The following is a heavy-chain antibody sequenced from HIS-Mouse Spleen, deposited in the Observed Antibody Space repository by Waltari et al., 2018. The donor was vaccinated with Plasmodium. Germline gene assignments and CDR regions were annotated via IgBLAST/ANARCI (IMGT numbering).Heavy chain of an antibody. D-gene: IGHD6-13*01. J-gene: IGHJ2*01. CDR1: GFDFGSYW. Sequence: EVQLVESGGGLVQPGGSLRRSCAASGFDFGSYWMNWVRQAPGKGLEWWANIKQDGSEKYYVDSVKGRFTISRDNAKNSLYLQMNSLRAEDTAVYYCASSWYWYFDLWGRGTLVTVSS. V-gene: IGHV3-7*01. CDR3: ASSWYWYFDL. CDR2: IKQDGSEK.